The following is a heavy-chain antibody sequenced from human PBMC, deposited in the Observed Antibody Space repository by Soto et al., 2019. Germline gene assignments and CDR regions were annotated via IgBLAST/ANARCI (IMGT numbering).Heavy chain of an antibody. Sequence: QLQLQESGPGLVKPSETLSLTCTVSGGSISSSSYYWGWIRQPPGKGLEWNGSIYYSGSNYYNPSLMSRVPISVDTSKNQFSLKLSSVTAADTAVYYCARLETILYYCDYWGQGTLVTVSS. CDR3: ARLETILYYCDY. D-gene: IGHD3-3*01. J-gene: IGHJ4*02. CDR2: IYYSGSN. V-gene: IGHV4-39*01. CDR1: GGSISSSSYY.